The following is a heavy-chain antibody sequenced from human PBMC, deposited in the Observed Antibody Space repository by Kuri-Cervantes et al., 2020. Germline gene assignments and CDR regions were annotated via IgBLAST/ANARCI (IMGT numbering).Heavy chain of an antibody. D-gene: IGHD6-13*01. CDR1: GFSFDDYA. CDR2: ISWNGGSV. V-gene: IGHV3-9*01. Sequence: SLKISCEVSGFSFDDYAMHWVRQVPGKGLEWVSSISWNGGSVAYADSVKGRFTISRDNAKNSLYLQMNSLRAEDTALYYCAKDIGEFIAAAGPSFDYWGQGTLVTVSS. CDR3: AKDIGEFIAAAGPSFDY. J-gene: IGHJ4*02.